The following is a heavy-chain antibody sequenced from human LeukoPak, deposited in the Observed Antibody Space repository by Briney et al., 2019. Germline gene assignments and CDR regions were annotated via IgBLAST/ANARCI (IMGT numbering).Heavy chain of an antibody. CDR1: GGTFSNYG. V-gene: IGHV1-69*06. D-gene: IGHD5-12*01. Sequence: SVKVSCKASGGTFSNYGISWVRQAPGQGLEWMGGIIPISGTANYAQKFQGRVTITADKSTSTAYMELSSLRSEDTAVYCCARRYSGYDFAFDYWGQGTLVTVSS. CDR2: IIPISGTA. J-gene: IGHJ4*02. CDR3: ARRYSGYDFAFDY.